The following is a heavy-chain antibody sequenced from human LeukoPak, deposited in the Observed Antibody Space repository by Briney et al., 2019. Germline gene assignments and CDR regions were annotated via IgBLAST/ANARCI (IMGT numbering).Heavy chain of an antibody. CDR1: GYTFTSYG. CDR2: ISAYNGNT. J-gene: IGHJ6*02. CDR3: ARNVVVPAAKRGPMRTSSGMDV. Sequence: GASVKVSCKASGYTFTSYGISWVRQAPGQGLEWMGWISAYNGNTNYAQKLQGRVTMTTDTSTSTAYMELRSLRSDDTAVYYCARNVVVPAAKRGPMRTSSGMDVWGQGTTVTVSS. D-gene: IGHD2-2*01. V-gene: IGHV1-18*01.